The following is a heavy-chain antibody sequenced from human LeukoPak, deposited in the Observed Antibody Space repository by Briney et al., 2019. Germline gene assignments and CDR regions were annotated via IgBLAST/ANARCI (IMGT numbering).Heavy chain of an antibody. J-gene: IGHJ4*02. D-gene: IGHD3-22*01. Sequence: GGSLRLSCAASGFTFSSYEMNWVRQAPGKGLEWVANIKQDGSEKYYVDSVKGRFTISRDNAKNSLYLQMNSLKTEDTAVYYCTRREGAYYDSSGYEFDYWGQGTLVTVSS. CDR3: TRREGAYYDSSGYEFDY. CDR2: IKQDGSEK. CDR1: GFTFSSYE. V-gene: IGHV3-7*03.